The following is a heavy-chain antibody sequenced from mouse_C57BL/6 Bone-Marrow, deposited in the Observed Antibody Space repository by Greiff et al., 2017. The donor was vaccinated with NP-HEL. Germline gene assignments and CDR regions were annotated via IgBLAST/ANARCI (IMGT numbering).Heavy chain of an antibody. Sequence: QVQLQQSGAELVKPGASVKMSCKASGYTFTSYWITWVKQRPGQGLEWIGDIYPGSGSTNYNEKFKSKATLTVDTSSSTAYMQLSSLTSEDSAVYYCARKTYYYAMDYWGQGTSVTVSS. J-gene: IGHJ4*01. CDR1: GYTFTSYW. CDR3: ARKTYYYAMDY. CDR2: IYPGSGST. V-gene: IGHV1-55*01.